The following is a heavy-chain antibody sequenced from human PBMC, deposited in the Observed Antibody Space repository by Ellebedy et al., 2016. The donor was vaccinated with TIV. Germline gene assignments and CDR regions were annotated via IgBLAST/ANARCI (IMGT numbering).Heavy chain of an antibody. J-gene: IGHJ4*02. CDR2: ISGSGSNT. CDR3: ARRGSSSWYYDY. CDR1: GFTFSTYA. D-gene: IGHD6-13*01. Sequence: GESLKISCAASGFTFSTYAMNWVRQAPGKGLEWVSSISGSGSNTYYTDSVKGRFTISRDNSKNTLYLQMGSLRAEDMAIYYCARRGSSSWYYDYWGQGTLVTVSS. V-gene: IGHV3-23*01.